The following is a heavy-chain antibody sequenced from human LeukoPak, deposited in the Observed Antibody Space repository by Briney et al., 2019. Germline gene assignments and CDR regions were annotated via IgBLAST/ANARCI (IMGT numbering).Heavy chain of an antibody. Sequence: GGSLRLSCAASGFTFSSYAMSWVRQAPGKGLEWVSAISGSGGSTYYADSVKGRFTISRDNSKNTLYLQMNSLRAEDTAVYYCAKDLTDYDSSGYYSFDYWGQGTLVTVSS. J-gene: IGHJ4*02. CDR3: AKDLTDYDSSGYYSFDY. CDR1: GFTFSSYA. D-gene: IGHD3-22*01. CDR2: ISGSGGST. V-gene: IGHV3-23*01.